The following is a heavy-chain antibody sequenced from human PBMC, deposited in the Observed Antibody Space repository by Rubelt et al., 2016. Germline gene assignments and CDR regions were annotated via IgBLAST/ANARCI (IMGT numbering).Heavy chain of an antibody. D-gene: IGHD1-26*01. CDR1: GFTFSSYG. CDR3: ARDRRSYYTFDI. CDR2: IWYDGSNK. Sequence: QVQLVESGGGVVQPGRSLRLSCAASGFTFSSYGMHWVRQAPGKGLEWVAVIWYDGSNKYYADSVKGRFTISRDNAKKSLYLQMHSLRAEDTAVYYCARDRRSYYTFDIWGQVTMVTVSP. V-gene: IGHV3-33*01. J-gene: IGHJ3*02.